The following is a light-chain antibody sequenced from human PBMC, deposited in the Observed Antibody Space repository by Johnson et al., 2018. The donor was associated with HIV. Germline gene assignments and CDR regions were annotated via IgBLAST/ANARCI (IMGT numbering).Light chain of an antibody. J-gene: IGLJ1*01. CDR2: DTH. CDR3: GTWDTSLSVDV. CDR1: NSNIVNIY. Sequence: QSVLTQPPSVSAAPGQKVTISCSASNSNIVNIYVSWYQQLPGTAPKLLIYDTHKRPSGIPDRFSGSKSGPSATLAITGLQTGDEADYYCGTWDTSLSVDVFGTGTKVTVL. V-gene: IGLV1-51*01.